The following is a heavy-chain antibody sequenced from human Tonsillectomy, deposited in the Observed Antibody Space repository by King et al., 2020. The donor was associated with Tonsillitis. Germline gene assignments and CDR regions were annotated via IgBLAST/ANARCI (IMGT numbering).Heavy chain of an antibody. V-gene: IGHV4-34*01. CDR2: INHSGST. D-gene: IGHD2-15*01. CDR1: GGSFSGYY. Sequence: VQLQQWGAGLLKPSETLSLTCGVYGGSFSGYYWSWIRQPPGKGLEWIGEINHSGSTNYNPSLKSRVTISVDTSKNQFSLKLSSVTAADTAVYYCGRGRVVPPGPSLRWFDPWGQGTLVTVSS. CDR3: GRGRVVPPGPSLRWFDP. J-gene: IGHJ5*02.